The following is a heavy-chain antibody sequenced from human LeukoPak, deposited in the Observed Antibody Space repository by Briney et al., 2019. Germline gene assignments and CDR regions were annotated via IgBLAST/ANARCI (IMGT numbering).Heavy chain of an antibody. Sequence: GSLRLSCAASGFSFTKSWMNWVRQTLGKGLEWVANINPDGNEKSYVDSVKGRFTISRDNAKTSLFLQMNSLRAEDTALYYCAAWYSETTQEHNSWGQGTLVTVSS. CDR1: GFSFTKSW. CDR3: AAWYSETTQEHNS. D-gene: IGHD2-21*01. V-gene: IGHV3-7*01. J-gene: IGHJ4*02. CDR2: INPDGNEK.